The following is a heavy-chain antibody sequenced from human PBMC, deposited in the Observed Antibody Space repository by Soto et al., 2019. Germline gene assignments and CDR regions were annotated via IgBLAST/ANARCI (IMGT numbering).Heavy chain of an antibody. CDR3: ARGAGRGYCSGNTCYSPYNYYGMDV. D-gene: IGHD2-15*01. Sequence: QTLSLTCAISGDSVSSNSAAWNWVRQSPSRGLEWLGRTYYRSKWYDDYAVSVKSRITISPDTSKNQFSLHLKSVTPEDTAVYYCARGAGRGYCSGNTCYSPYNYYGMDVWGQGTTVTVSS. CDR1: GDSVSSNSAA. CDR2: TYYRSKWYD. V-gene: IGHV6-1*01. J-gene: IGHJ6*02.